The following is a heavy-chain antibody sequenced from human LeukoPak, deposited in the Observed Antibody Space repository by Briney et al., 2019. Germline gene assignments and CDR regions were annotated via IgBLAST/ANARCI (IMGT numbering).Heavy chain of an antibody. D-gene: IGHD6-6*01. CDR1: GYTFTSYA. Sequence: ASVKVSCKASGYTFTSYAMNWARQAPGQGLEWMGWINTNTGNPTYAQGFTGRFVFSLDTSVSTAYLQISSLKAEDTAVYYCARERKGYWQLVHQRPISGWFDPWGQGTLVTVSS. CDR2: INTNTGNP. V-gene: IGHV7-4-1*02. CDR3: ARERKGYWQLVHQRPISGWFDP. J-gene: IGHJ5*02.